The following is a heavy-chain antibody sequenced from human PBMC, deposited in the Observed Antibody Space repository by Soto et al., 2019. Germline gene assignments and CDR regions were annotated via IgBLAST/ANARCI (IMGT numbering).Heavy chain of an antibody. J-gene: IGHJ5*02. D-gene: IGHD1-26*01. CDR2: ISGSGFKK. CDR3: AKNQGVELVPLATVDWFDP. CDR1: GFIFENFV. Sequence: GGSLRISCAASGFIFENFVMSWVRQAPGKGLEWISSISGSGFKKYYADSVKGRFTISRDNSKSTVYLELNNLSAEDTAVYHCAKNQGVELVPLATVDWFDPWGQGSVVTV. V-gene: IGHV3-23*01.